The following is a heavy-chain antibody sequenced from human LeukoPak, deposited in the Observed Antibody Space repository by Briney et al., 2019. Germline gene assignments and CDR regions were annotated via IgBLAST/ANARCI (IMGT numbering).Heavy chain of an antibody. J-gene: IGHJ4*02. CDR2: IDPSDSYT. CDR3: ARMSGAMAPFDY. V-gene: IGHV5-10-1*01. CDR1: GYSFTSYW. D-gene: IGHD5-18*01. Sequence: GESLKICCKGSGYSFTSYWISWVRQMPGKGVEWRGRIDPSDSYTNYSPSFQSHVTISADTSISTAYLQWSSLKASDTAMYYCARMSGAMAPFDYWGQGNLVTVSS.